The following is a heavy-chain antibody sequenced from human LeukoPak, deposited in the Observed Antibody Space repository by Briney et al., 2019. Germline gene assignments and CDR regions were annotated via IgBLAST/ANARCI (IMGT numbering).Heavy chain of an antibody. CDR2: MNPNSGNT. Sequence: GASVKVSCKASGYTFTSYDINWVRQATGQGLEWMGWMNPNSGNTGYAQKFQGRVTITRNTSISTAYMELSSLRSEDTAVYYCARGPARPKYSGSYKRGPYYFDYWGQGTLVTVSS. V-gene: IGHV1-8*03. D-gene: IGHD1-26*01. J-gene: IGHJ4*02. CDR3: ARGPARPKYSGSYKRGPYYFDY. CDR1: GYTFTSYD.